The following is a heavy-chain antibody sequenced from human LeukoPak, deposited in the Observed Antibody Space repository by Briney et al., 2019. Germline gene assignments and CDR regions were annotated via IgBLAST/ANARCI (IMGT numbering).Heavy chain of an antibody. CDR1: GFTFSSHG. CDR2: IIPSGHTT. D-gene: IGHD5-24*01. CDR3: AKDDRWLQFCC. J-gene: IGHJ4*02. Sequence: GGTLRLSCAASGFTFSSHGMNWVRQAPGKGLEWVSGIIPSGHTTYYADSVRGRFTISRDNSRNTLYLQMNSLRAEDTAVYYCAKDDRWLQFCCWGQGTLVTVSA. V-gene: IGHV3-23*01.